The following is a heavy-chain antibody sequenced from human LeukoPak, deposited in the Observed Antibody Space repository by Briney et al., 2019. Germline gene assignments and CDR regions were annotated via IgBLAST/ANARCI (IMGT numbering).Heavy chain of an antibody. V-gene: IGHV1-46*03. J-gene: IGHJ4*02. Sequence: ASVKVSCKASGYTFTSYYMHWVRQAPGQGLEWMGIINPSGGSTSYAQKFQGRVTMTRDTSTSTVYMELSSLRSEDTAVYYCARLGEGYCSSTSCITPFDYWGQGTLVTVSS. D-gene: IGHD2-2*01. CDR1: GYTFTSYY. CDR2: INPSGGST. CDR3: ARLGEGYCSSTSCITPFDY.